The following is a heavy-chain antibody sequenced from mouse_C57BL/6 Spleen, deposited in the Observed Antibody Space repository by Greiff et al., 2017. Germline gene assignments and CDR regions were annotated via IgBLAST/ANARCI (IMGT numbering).Heavy chain of an antibody. V-gene: IGHV14-4*01. J-gene: IGHJ4*01. D-gene: IGHD1-1*02. CDR1: GFNIKDDY. Sequence: EVQLQESGAELVRPGASVKLSCTASGFNIKDDYMHWVKQRPEQGLEWIGWIDPENGDTEYASKFQGKATITADTSSNTAYLQLSSLTSEDTAVYYCTTRGKGAMDYWGQGTSDTVSS. CDR3: TTRGKGAMDY. CDR2: IDPENGDT.